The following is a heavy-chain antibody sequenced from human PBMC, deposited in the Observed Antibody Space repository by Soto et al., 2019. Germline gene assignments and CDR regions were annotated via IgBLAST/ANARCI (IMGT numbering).Heavy chain of an antibody. CDR1: GFTFSSYA. V-gene: IGHV3-23*01. CDR2: ISGSGGST. Sequence: EVQLLESGGGLVQPGGSLRLSCAASGFTFSSYAMSWVRQAPGKGLEWVSAISGSGGSTYYADSVKGRFTISRDNSKNTLYLKMNSLRAEDTAVYYCARGIGGGYYDYVWGSYRFDYWGQGTLVTVSS. D-gene: IGHD3-16*02. CDR3: ARGIGGGYYDYVWGSYRFDY. J-gene: IGHJ4*02.